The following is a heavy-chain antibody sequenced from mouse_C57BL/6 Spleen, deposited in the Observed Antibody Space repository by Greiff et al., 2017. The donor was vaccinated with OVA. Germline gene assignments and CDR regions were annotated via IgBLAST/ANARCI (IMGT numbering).Heavy chain of an antibody. Sequence: QVQLQQSGAELVRPGASVMLSCKASGYTFTDYEMHWVKQTPVHGLEWIGAIDPETGGTAYNQKFKGKAILTADKSSSTAYMELRSLTSEDSAVYYCTRHKDYGYAMDYWGQGTSVTVSS. V-gene: IGHV1-15*01. D-gene: IGHD2-4*01. J-gene: IGHJ4*01. CDR3: TRHKDYGYAMDY. CDR2: IDPETGGT. CDR1: GYTFTDYE.